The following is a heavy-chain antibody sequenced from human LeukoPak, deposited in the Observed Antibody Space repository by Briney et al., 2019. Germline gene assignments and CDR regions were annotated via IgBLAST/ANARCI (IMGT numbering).Heavy chain of an antibody. V-gene: IGHV3-43*02. J-gene: IGHJ5*02. D-gene: IGHD5-12*01. CDR1: GINFNTYA. CDR2: ISGDGDRT. Sequence: ETGGSLRLSCAASGINFNTYAMHWVRQAPGKGLEWVSLISGDGDRTSYADSVKGRFTISRDNDKNSLYLQMNSLTIEDTALYYCAKDRGYEVVFDPWGQGTLVAVSS. CDR3: AKDRGYEVVFDP.